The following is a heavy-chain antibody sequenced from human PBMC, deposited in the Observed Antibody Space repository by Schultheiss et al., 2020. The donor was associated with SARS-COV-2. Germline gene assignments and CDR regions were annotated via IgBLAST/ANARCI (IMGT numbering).Heavy chain of an antibody. CDR2: ISAYNGNT. CDR3: ARTIGYSSGWWSTAYYFDY. V-gene: IGHV1-18*01. CDR1: GYTFTSYG. D-gene: IGHD6-19*01. Sequence: ASVKDSCKASGYTFTSYGISWVRQDPGQGLEWMGWISAYNGNTNYAQKLQGRVTMTTDTSTSTAYMELRSLRSDDTAVYYCARTIGYSSGWWSTAYYFDYWGQGTLVTVSS. J-gene: IGHJ4*02.